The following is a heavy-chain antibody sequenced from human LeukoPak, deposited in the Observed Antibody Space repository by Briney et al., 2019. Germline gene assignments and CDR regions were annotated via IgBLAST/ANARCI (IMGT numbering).Heavy chain of an antibody. J-gene: IGHJ6*03. Sequence: SETLSLTCAVSGDSISSNNWWSWVRQPPGKGLEWIGEIYHSGSTTYNPSLKSRVTISVDTSKNQFSLKLSSVTAADTAVYYCARDIIAAAAPGYYYYYMDVWGKGTTVTVSS. CDR1: GDSISSNNW. V-gene: IGHV4-4*02. CDR3: ARDIIAAAAPGYYYYYMDV. D-gene: IGHD6-13*01. CDR2: IYHSGST.